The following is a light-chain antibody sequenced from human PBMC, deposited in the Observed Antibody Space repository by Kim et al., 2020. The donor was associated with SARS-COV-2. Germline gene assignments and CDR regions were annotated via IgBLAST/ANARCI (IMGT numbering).Light chain of an antibody. CDR1: QSIRTS. CDR2: AAS. J-gene: IGKJ2*01. Sequence: SASVRDRVTITCRSSQSIRTSLNWYQQKPGNAPKLLIYAASKLQSGVPSRFSGSGSARDFTLIISDLQPEDFATYYCQQSYSYPPTFGQGTKLEI. CDR3: QQSYSYPPT. V-gene: IGKV1-39*01.